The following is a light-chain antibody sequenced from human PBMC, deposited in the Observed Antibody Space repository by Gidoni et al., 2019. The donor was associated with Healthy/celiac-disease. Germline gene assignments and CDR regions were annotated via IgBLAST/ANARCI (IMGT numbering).Light chain of an antibody. Sequence: IQLTPSPSYLSASVGDRVTITCRASQSISSYLNWYQQKPGKAPKLLIYAASSLQSGVPSRFSGSGSGTDFTLTISSLQPEDFATYYCQQSYSTRWTFGQGTKVEIK. J-gene: IGKJ1*01. CDR1: QSISSY. CDR2: AAS. CDR3: QQSYSTRWT. V-gene: IGKV1-39*01.